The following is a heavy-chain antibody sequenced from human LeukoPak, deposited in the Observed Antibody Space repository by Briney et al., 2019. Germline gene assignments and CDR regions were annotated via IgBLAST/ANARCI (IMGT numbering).Heavy chain of an antibody. CDR3: ARDLSSTSNWELDY. D-gene: IGHD7-27*01. V-gene: IGHV1-2*06. Sequence: ASVKVSCKASGGTFSSYAISWVRQAPGQGLEWMGRINSNSGGTEYPPNFQGRVTMTRDTSLSTTYMELNRLTSDDTAVYFCARDLSSTSNWELDYWGQGSLVTVSS. J-gene: IGHJ4*02. CDR1: GGTFSSYA. CDR2: INSNSGGT.